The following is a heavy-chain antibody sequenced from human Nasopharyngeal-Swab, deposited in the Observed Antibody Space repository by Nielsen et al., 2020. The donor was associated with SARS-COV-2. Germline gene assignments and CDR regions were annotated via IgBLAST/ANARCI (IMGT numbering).Heavy chain of an antibody. J-gene: IGHJ4*02. CDR2: ISAYNGNT. D-gene: IGHD1-26*01. Sequence: ASVKVSCKASGYTFTSYGISWVRQAPGQGLEWMGWISAYNGNTNYAQKLQGRVTMTRNTSIRTAYMELSSLRSEDTAVYYCARGGVGAVGGALDYWGQGTQVTVSS. CDR3: ARGGVGAVGGALDY. V-gene: IGHV1-18*01. CDR1: GYTFTSYG.